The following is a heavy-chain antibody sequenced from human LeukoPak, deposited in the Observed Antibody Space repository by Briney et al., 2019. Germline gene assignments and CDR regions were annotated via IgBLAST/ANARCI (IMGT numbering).Heavy chain of an antibody. CDR2: IRQDGGLK. CDR3: AREIVGAIKSYFDY. D-gene: IGHD1-26*01. Sequence: GGSLRLSCTASGFAFSSYWMSWVRQAPGKGLEWVANIRQDGGLKHYVDSVKGRFTISRDNAENSLYLQMNSLRAEDTAVYYCAREIVGAIKSYFDYWGQGTLVTASS. J-gene: IGHJ4*02. CDR1: GFAFSSYW. V-gene: IGHV3-7*01.